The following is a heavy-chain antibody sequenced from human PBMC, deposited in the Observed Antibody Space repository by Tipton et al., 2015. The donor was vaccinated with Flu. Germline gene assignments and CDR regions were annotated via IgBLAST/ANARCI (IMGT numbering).Heavy chain of an antibody. D-gene: IGHD3-10*01. CDR2: IKPDGSET. J-gene: IGHJ4*02. Sequence: GSLRLSCTASGFIFSSHWMTWVRQAPGKGLEWVAVIKPDGSETHYLGSVKGRFTLSRDNAKNSVSLQMSNLRVEDTAVYYCVRAIAASGSFWGQGTLVTVSS. CDR3: VRAIAASGSF. CDR1: GFIFSSHW. V-gene: IGHV3-7*04.